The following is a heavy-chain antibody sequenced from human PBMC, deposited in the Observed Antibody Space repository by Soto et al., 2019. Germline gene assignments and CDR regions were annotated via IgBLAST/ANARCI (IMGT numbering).Heavy chain of an antibody. J-gene: IGHJ4*02. CDR1: GGSVNIGTYY. Sequence: SEILSLTCTVPGGSVNIGTYYWSWIRQPPGKGLEWIGSIHYSGSTNYNPSLKSRVTMSVDTSKNQFSLKLTSVNAADTAVYYCARGVPYLRTTVTTTLRFAGTPFDYWGQGTLVTVSS. CDR2: IHYSGST. CDR3: ARGVPYLRTTVTTTLRFAGTPFDY. V-gene: IGHV4-61*01. D-gene: IGHD4-17*01.